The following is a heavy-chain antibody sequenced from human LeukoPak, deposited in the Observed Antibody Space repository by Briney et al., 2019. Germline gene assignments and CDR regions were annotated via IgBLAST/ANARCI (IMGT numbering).Heavy chain of an antibody. D-gene: IGHD2-15*01. Sequence: GGSLRLSCTASGSTFSTYGMNWVRQAPGKGLEWLSYISTTCGTIYYADSVKGRFTISRENAKNSLYLQMNSLRAEDTAVYYCAGGYCSDGTCYRFDPWGQGTLVTVSP. J-gene: IGHJ5*02. CDR3: AGGYCSDGTCYRFDP. CDR2: ISTTCGTI. CDR1: GSTFSTYG. V-gene: IGHV3-48*01.